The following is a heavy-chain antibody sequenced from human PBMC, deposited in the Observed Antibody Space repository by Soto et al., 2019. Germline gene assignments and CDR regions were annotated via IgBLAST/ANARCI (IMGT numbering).Heavy chain of an antibody. D-gene: IGHD3-10*01. Sequence: GPTLMNPTQTRTLTCTFSGFSLSTSGVGVGWTRQPPGKALEWLALIYWDDDKRYSPSLKSRLTITKDTSKNQVVLTMTNMDPVDTATYYCAHRSGARAFDIWGQGTMVTVSS. V-gene: IGHV2-5*02. CDR1: GFSLSTSGVG. CDR3: AHRSGARAFDI. J-gene: IGHJ3*02. CDR2: IYWDDDK.